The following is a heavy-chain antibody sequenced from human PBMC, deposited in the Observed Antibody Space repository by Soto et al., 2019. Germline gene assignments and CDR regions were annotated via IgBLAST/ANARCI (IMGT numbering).Heavy chain of an antibody. CDR3: ARDQLYYNDISGRPLNAFDV. CDR1: GFTFSSYG. CDR2: ISYDGSYK. Sequence: PGGSLRLSCAASGFTFSSYGMHWVRQAPGKGLEWVAVISYDGSYKYYADSMKGRVTISRDNSKNTLYVQMNSLRAEDTAVYYCARDQLYYNDISGRPLNAFDVWGQGTMVT. D-gene: IGHD3-22*01. V-gene: IGHV3-30*03. J-gene: IGHJ3*01.